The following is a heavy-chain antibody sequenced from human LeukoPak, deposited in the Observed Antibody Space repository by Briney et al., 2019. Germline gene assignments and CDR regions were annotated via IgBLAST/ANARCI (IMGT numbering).Heavy chain of an antibody. D-gene: IGHD6-13*01. CDR1: GFTFSSYA. J-gene: IGHJ6*02. CDR3: ATAAVDGMDV. CDR2: ISHSSNTI. V-gene: IGHV3-48*04. Sequence: GRSLRLSCAASGFTFSSYAMHWVRQAPGKRLEWVSYISHSSNTIYYADSVRGRFTISRDNAKNSLYLQMNSLRVEDTAVYYCATAAVDGMDVWGQGTTVTVSS.